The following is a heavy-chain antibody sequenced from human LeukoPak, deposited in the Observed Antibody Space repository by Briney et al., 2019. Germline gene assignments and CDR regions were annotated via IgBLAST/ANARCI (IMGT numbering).Heavy chain of an antibody. CDR3: AKDLGYSGYDRRRSFDY. CDR1: GFTFSSYA. Sequence: PGGSLRLSCAASGFTFSSYAMSWVRQAPGKGLEWVSAISGSGGSTYYADSVKGRFTISRDNSKNTLYLQMNSLRAEDTAVYYCAKDLGYSGYDRRRSFDYWGQGTLVTVSS. V-gene: IGHV3-23*01. CDR2: ISGSGGST. D-gene: IGHD5-12*01. J-gene: IGHJ4*02.